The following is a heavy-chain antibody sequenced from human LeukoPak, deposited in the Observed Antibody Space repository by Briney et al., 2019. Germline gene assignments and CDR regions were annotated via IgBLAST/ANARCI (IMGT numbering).Heavy chain of an antibody. Sequence: ASVKVSCKASGYTFTIYYMHWVRQAPGQGLEWMGIINPSGGSTSYAQEFQGRVTMTRDTSTSTVYMELSSVRSEATDVYYCARDGLIWIWGQGTLVTVSS. D-gene: IGHD3-16*01. CDR1: GYTFTIYY. V-gene: IGHV1-46*01. CDR3: ARDGLIWI. J-gene: IGHJ3*02. CDR2: INPSGGST.